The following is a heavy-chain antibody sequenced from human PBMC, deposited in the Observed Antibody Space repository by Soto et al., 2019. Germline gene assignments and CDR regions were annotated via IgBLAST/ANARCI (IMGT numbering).Heavy chain of an antibody. J-gene: IGHJ4*02. D-gene: IGHD5-12*01. CDR2: IYYSGST. CDR3: ARALAVKQGESGYDY. Sequence: SETLSLTCTVSGGSISSYYWSWIRQPPGKGLEWIGYIYYSGSTNYNPSLKSRVTISVDTSKNQFSLKLSSVTAADTAVYYCARALAVKQGESGYDYWGQGTLVTVSS. CDR1: GGSISSYY. V-gene: IGHV4-59*01.